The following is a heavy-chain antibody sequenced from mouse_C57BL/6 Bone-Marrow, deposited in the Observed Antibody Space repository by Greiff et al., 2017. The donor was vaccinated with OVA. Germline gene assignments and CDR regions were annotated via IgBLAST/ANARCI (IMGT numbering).Heavy chain of an antibody. CDR3: ARNEDYSNPWFAY. V-gene: IGHV1-9*01. CDR1: GYTFTGYW. D-gene: IGHD2-5*01. CDR2: ILPGSGST. Sequence: VMLVESGAELMKPGASVKLSCKATGYTFTGYWIEWVKQRPGHGLEWIGEILPGSGSTNYNEKFKGKATFTADTSSNTAYMQLSSLTTKDSAIYYCARNEDYSNPWFAYWGQGTLVTVSA. J-gene: IGHJ3*01.